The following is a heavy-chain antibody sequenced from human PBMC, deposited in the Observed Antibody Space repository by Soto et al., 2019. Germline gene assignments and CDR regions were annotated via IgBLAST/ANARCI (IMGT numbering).Heavy chain of an antibody. J-gene: IGHJ5*02. V-gene: IGHV3-30*18. D-gene: IGHD2-8*01. CDR1: GFTFSSYG. Sequence: QVQLVESGGGVVQPGRSLRLSCAASGFTFSSYGMHWVRQAPGKGLEWVAVISYDGSNKYYADSVKGRFTISRDNSKNTLYLQMNSLRAEDTAVYYCAKEAATRHGDWFDPWGQGTLVTVSS. CDR2: ISYDGSNK. CDR3: AKEAATRHGDWFDP.